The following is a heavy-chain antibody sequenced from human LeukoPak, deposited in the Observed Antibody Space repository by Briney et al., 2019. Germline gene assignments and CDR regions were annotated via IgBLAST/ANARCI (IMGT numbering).Heavy chain of an antibody. J-gene: IGHJ5*02. CDR3: AILGAYCSGGSCYRQNWFDP. CDR1: GYTFTSYY. CDR2: INPSGGST. V-gene: IGHV1-46*01. D-gene: IGHD2-15*01. Sequence: ASVKVSCKASGYTFTSYYMHWVRQAPGQGLEWMGIINPSGGSTSYAQKFQGRVTMTRDMSTSTVYMELSSLRSEDTAVYYCAILGAYCSGGSCYRQNWFDPWGQGTLVTVSS.